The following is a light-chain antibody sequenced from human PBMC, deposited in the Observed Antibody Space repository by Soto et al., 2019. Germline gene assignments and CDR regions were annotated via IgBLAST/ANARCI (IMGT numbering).Light chain of an antibody. CDR3: QQNNRWPHIT. CDR1: QSVSTK. J-gene: IGKJ5*01. V-gene: IGKV3-15*01. CDR2: GAS. Sequence: IVLTQSPATLSVSPGQRPTISCKTSQSVSTKLAWYQKKPGQAPRLLFHGASIRATGIPARFSGSGSRTQLTLTISRLQPEDSAVYFCQQNNRWPHITFGQGTRLEIK.